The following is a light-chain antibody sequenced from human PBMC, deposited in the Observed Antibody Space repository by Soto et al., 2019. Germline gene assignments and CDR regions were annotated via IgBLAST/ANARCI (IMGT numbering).Light chain of an antibody. J-gene: IGKJ1*01. CDR1: QIVSSN. Sequence: EIVMTQSPATLSVSPGERATLSCRASQIVSSNLAWYQQKPGQAPRLLIYGASTRATGIPARFSGSGSGTEFTLTISSLQPEDFATYYCQQYDSFSVTFGQGTKVDIK. CDR2: GAS. CDR3: QQYDSFSVT. V-gene: IGKV3-15*01.